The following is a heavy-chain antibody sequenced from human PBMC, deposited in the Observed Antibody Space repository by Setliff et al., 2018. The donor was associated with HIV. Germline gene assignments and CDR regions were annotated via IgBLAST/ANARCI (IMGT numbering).Heavy chain of an antibody. D-gene: IGHD4-17*01. CDR1: GGTFSSYA. J-gene: IGHJ5*02. Sequence: SVKVSCKASGGTFSSYAISGVRQAPGQGLEWMGGRIPIYATSDYAHKLQGRGTISTDESARTAYRELRSLRSEDTAVYYCAVGPHGDYELGWFDLWGQGTLVPVSS. CDR2: RIPIYATS. V-gene: IGHV1-69*05. CDR3: AVGPHGDYELGWFDL.